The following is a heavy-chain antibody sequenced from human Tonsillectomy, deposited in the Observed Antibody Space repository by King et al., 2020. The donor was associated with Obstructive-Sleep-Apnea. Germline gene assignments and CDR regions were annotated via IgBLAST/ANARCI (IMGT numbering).Heavy chain of an antibody. CDR1: GGSISSSSYY. Sequence: MQLQESGPGLVKPSETLSLTCTVSGGSISSSSYYWGWIRQPPGKGLEWIGSIYYSGSTYYNPSLQSRVTISVDTSKNQFSLKLSSVTAADTAVYYCARQGGERYFDWLPGYYGMDVWGQGTTVTVSS. CDR2: IYYSGST. CDR3: ARQGGERYFDWLPGYYGMDV. J-gene: IGHJ6*02. D-gene: IGHD3-9*01. V-gene: IGHV4-39*01.